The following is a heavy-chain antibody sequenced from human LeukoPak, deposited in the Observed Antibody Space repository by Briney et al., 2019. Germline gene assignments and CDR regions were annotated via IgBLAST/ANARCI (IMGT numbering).Heavy chain of an antibody. CDR3: AREGKPGDWVGYYFDY. CDR1: GGTFSSYA. J-gene: IGHJ4*02. V-gene: IGHV1-69*05. CDR2: IIPIFGTA. D-gene: IGHD3-16*01. Sequence: SVKVSCKASGGTFSSYAISWVRQAPGQGLEWMGGIIPIFGTANYAQKFQGRATITTDESTSTAYMELSSLRSEDTAVYYCAREGKPGDWVGYYFDYWGQGTLVTVSS.